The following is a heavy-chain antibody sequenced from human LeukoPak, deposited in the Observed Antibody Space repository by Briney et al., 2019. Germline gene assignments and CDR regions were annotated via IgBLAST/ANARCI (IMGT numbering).Heavy chain of an antibody. D-gene: IGHD1/OR15-1a*01. V-gene: IGHV4-59*01. CDR2: IYYNGYT. CDR1: GDSIGTYY. J-gene: IGHJ4*02. CDR3: ARDRHWTNDWVFDY. Sequence: SETLPLTCTVSGDSIGTYYWSWIRQPPGKGLEWIGYIYYNGYTDYNPSLKSRVTISLHTSKNQFSLNLSSVTAADTAVYYCARDRHWTNDWVFDYWGQGTLVTVSS.